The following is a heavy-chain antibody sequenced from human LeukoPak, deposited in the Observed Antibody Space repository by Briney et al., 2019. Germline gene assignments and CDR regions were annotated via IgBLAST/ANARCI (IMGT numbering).Heavy chain of an antibody. V-gene: IGHV3-23*01. CDR3: AKLWRSGYYYFDY. J-gene: IGHJ4*02. CDR2: ISGSGGST. D-gene: IGHD3-22*01. CDR1: GLTFSSYA. Sequence: GGSLRLSCAASGLTFSSYAMSWVRQAPGKGLEWVSAISGSGGSTYYADSVKGRFTISRDNSKNTLYLQMNSLRAEDTAVYYCAKLWRSGYYYFDYWGQGTLVTVSS.